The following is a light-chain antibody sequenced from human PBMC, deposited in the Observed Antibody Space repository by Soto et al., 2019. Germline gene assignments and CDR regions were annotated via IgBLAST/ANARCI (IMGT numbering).Light chain of an antibody. CDR2: SAS. CDR1: KDISTS. Sequence: QVTQSPSSVSASVGDRVTITCQTSKDISTSVAWYQQKPGKAPNLLIYSASALHRGVPSRFSGSGSGADFTLTVSRLQPEDFATYYCQQYYTYPWTFGQGTNVEIK. V-gene: IGKV1D-12*01. CDR3: QQYYTYPWT. J-gene: IGKJ1*01.